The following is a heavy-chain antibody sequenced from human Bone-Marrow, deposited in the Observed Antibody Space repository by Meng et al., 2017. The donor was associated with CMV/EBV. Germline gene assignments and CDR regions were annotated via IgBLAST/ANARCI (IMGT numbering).Heavy chain of an antibody. V-gene: IGHV4-31*03. CDR3: ARVEWELLAGAFDI. J-gene: IGHJ3*02. Sequence: SETLSLTCTVSGGSISSGGYYWSWIRQHPGKGLEWIGYIYYSGSTYYNPSLKSRVTISVDTSKNQFSLKLSSVTAADTAVYYCARVEWELLAGAFDIWGQGTMVTVSS. D-gene: IGHD1-26*01. CDR2: IYYSGST. CDR1: GGSISSGGYY.